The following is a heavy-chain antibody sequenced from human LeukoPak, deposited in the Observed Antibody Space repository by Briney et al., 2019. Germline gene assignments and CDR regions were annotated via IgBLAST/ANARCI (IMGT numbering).Heavy chain of an antibody. J-gene: IGHJ4*02. V-gene: IGHV3-21*01. CDR1: GFTFSSYS. Sequence: PGGSLRLSCAASGFTFSSYSMNWVRQAPGKGLEWVSSISSSSSYIYYADSVKGRFTISRDNAKNSLYLQMNSLRAEDTAVYYCASTYCGGDCYFTFDYWGQGTLVTVSS. D-gene: IGHD2-21*01. CDR2: ISSSSSYI. CDR3: ASTYCGGDCYFTFDY.